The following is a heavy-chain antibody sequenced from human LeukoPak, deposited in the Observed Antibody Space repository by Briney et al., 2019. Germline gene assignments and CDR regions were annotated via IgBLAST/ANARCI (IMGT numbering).Heavy chain of an antibody. D-gene: IGHD3-16*02. J-gene: IGHJ4*02. CDR3: AREYLRLGELSALDY. CDR2: ISYDGSNK. V-gene: IGHV3-30*04. CDR1: GFTFSSYA. Sequence: PGGSLRLSCAASGFTFSSYAMHWVRQAPGKGLEWVAVISYDGSNKYYADSVKGRFTISRDNSKNTLYLQMNSLRAEDTAVYYCAREYLRLGELSALDYWGERTLVTVSS.